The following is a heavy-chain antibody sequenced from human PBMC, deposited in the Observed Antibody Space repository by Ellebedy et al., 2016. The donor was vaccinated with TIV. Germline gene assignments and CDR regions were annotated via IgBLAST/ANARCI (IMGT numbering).Heavy chain of an antibody. Sequence: MPSETLSLTCTVSGGSISSYQWSWIRQTPGKGLEWIGSIYFTGSTNYNPSLQSRVSISLDTSTKQFSLKLNSVTAADTAVYYCARDDRPRDYYYGIDVWGRGTTVTVSS. CDR1: GGSISSYQ. J-gene: IGHJ6*02. CDR3: ARDDRPRDYYYGIDV. V-gene: IGHV4-59*01. CDR2: IYFTGST.